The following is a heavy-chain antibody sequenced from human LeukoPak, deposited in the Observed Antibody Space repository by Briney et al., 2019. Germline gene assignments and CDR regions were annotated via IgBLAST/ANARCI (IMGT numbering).Heavy chain of an antibody. CDR3: AKDYYYGSGSYYNAQYYFDY. J-gene: IGHJ4*02. Sequence: PGGSLRLSCAASGFTFSSYWMSWVRQAPGKGLEWVANIKQDGSEKYYVDSVKGRFTISRDNAKNSLYLQMNSLRAEDTAVYYCAKDYYYGSGSYYNAQYYFDYWGQGTLVTVSS. D-gene: IGHD3-10*01. CDR1: GFTFSSYW. V-gene: IGHV3-7*01. CDR2: IKQDGSEK.